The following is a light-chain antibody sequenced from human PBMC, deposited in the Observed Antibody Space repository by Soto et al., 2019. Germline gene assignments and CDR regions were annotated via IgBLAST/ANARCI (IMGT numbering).Light chain of an antibody. J-gene: IGLJ1*01. CDR3: AGWDAPVRSYV. CDR2: RDN. V-gene: IGLV1-47*01. CDR1: ISNIATNY. Sequence: QSVLTQPPSVSGTPGQRVTISCSGGISNIATNYVHWFQQLPGTAPKVLSNRDNQRPSGVPDRFSGSKSGTSASLAISGLRSEDEVEYYGAGWDAPVRSYVFGPGTTLTVL.